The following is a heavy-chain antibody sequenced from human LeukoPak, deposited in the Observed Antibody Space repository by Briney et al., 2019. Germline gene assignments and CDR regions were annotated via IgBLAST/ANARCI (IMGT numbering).Heavy chain of an antibody. D-gene: IGHD3-3*01. CDR1: GFTFSSYA. CDR3: AKGRRRDYDFWSGYYSYYGMDV. J-gene: IGHJ6*02. V-gene: IGHV3-23*01. Sequence: GGSLRLSCAASGFTFSSYATSWVRQAPGKGLEWVSAISGSGGSTYYADSVKGRFTISRDNSKNTLYLQMNSLRAEDTAVYYCAKGRRRDYDFWSGYYSYYGMDVWGQGTTVTVSS. CDR2: ISGSGGST.